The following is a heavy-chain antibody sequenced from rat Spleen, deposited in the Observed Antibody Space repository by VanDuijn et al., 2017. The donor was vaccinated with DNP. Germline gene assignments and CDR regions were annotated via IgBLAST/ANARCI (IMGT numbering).Heavy chain of an antibody. CDR2: ISTGGGNT. D-gene: IGHD5-1*01. V-gene: IGHV5S11*01. J-gene: IGHJ4*01. Sequence: EVQLVESGGGLVQPGRSMKLSCAASGFTFSNYYMAWVRQAPTKGLEWVASISTGGGNTYYRDPVKGRFTISRDNAKSTLYLQMDSLRSEETATYYCARVQLGYYALDAWGQGTSVTVSS. CDR1: GFTFSNYY. CDR3: ARVQLGYYALDA.